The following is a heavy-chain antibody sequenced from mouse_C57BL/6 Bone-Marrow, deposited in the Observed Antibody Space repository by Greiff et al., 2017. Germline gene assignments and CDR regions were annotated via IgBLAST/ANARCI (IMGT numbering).Heavy chain of an antibody. Sequence: EVQLQQSGPVLVKPGASVKMSCKASGYTFTDYYMNWVKQSHGKSLEWIGVINPYNGGTSYNQKFKGKATLTVDKSSSPAYMALNSLTSEDSAVYYCARRSPYYVDYWGQGTTLTVSS. J-gene: IGHJ2*01. V-gene: IGHV1-19*01. CDR3: ARRSPYYVDY. CDR2: INPYNGGT. CDR1: GYTFTDYY.